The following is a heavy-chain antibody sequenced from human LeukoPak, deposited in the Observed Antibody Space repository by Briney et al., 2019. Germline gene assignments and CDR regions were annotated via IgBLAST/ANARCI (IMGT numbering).Heavy chain of an antibody. Sequence: PSETLSLTCAVYGGSFSGYYWSWIRQPPGKGLEWIGEINHSGSTNYNPSLKSRVTISVDTSKNQFSLKLSSVTAADTAVYYCARGHDYGGNSRIGYWGQGTLVTVSS. CDR1: GGSFSGYY. J-gene: IGHJ4*02. CDR2: INHSGST. D-gene: IGHD4-23*01. V-gene: IGHV4-34*01. CDR3: ARGHDYGGNSRIGY.